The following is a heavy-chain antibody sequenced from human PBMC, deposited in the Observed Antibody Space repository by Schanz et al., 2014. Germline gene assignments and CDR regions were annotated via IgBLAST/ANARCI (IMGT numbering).Heavy chain of an antibody. CDR3: ARGSLAGYVALPMAANDY. D-gene: IGHD2-15*01. J-gene: IGHJ4*02. CDR2: VNPGGGST. V-gene: IGHV1-46*01. Sequence: QVHLEQSGPEVEKPGASVKLSCRASGYPFTNYYIHWVRQAPGQGLEWMGIVNPGGGSTSVAQRFQTRVTLTRDTSTGTAYLGLTRLRFEDTAVYYCARGSLAGYVALPMAANDYWGQGTLLTVSS. CDR1: GYPFTNYY.